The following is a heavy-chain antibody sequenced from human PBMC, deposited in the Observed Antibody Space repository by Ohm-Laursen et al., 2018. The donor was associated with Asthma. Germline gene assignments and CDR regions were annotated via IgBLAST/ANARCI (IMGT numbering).Heavy chain of an antibody. CDR2: ISVGGST. CDR1: GFTFSSYA. CDR3: AKAYGEAFDI. D-gene: IGHD4-17*01. Sequence: SLRLSCAASGFTFSSYAMSWVRQAPGKGLEWVSSISVGGSTHYADSVKGRFTNSRDNSQNTLYLQMNSLRAEDTAVYYCAKAYGEAFDIWGQGTMVTVSS. V-gene: IGHV3-23*01. J-gene: IGHJ3*02.